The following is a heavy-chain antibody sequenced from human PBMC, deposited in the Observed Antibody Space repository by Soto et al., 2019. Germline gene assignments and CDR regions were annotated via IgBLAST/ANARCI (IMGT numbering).Heavy chain of an antibody. CDR2: IYYSGST. D-gene: IGHD1-1*01. V-gene: IGHV4-30-4*01. CDR3: ARDAVAGTGTTRGMDV. Sequence: ISTVSGGSISSGDYYWSWIHQPPGKGLEWIGSIYYSGSTYYNPSLKSRVTISIDTSKSQFSLKLSSVTAADTAVYYCARDAVAGTGTTRGMDVWGQGTTVTVSS. CDR1: GGSISSGDYY. J-gene: IGHJ6*02.